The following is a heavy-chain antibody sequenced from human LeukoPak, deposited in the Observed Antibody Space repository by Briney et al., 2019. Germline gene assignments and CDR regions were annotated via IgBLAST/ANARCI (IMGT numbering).Heavy chain of an antibody. J-gene: IGHJ5*02. CDR3: ARGGVAKLGPLDL. CDR2: INPSDSST. Sequence: ASVKVSCKASGYSFTSYYMHWVRQAPGQGLEWMGIINPSDSSTSYAQKLQGRVTMTRDTSTSTVYMELSSLRSEDTAVYYCARGGVAKLGPLDLWGQGTLVTVSS. D-gene: IGHD7-27*01. V-gene: IGHV1-46*01. CDR1: GYSFTSYY.